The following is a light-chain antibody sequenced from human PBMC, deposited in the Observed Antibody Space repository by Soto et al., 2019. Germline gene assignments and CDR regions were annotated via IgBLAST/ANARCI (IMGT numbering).Light chain of an antibody. CDR3: QQRYNWPQT. CDR1: QSVTNY. V-gene: IGKV3-11*01. J-gene: IGKJ2*01. CDR2: DAS. Sequence: EILLTQSPGTLSLSPGERATLSCRASQSVTNYLAWYQQKPGQTPRLLIYDASNRATGIPARFSGSGSGTDFTVTLSSLEPEDSTVYYCQQRYNWPQTFGQGTKLEIK.